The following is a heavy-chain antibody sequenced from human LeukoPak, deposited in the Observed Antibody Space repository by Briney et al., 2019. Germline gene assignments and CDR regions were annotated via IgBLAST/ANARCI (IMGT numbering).Heavy chain of an antibody. CDR1: GGTFSSYA. CDR3: ARDQGITMVRGVIIHEYFQH. D-gene: IGHD3-10*01. J-gene: IGHJ1*01. CDR2: IIPIFGTA. V-gene: IGHV1-69*13. Sequence: GASVKVSCKASGGTFSSYAISWVRQAPGQGLEWMGGIIPIFGTANYAQKFQGRVTITADESTSTAYMELSSLRSEDTAVYYCARDQGITMVRGVIIHEYFQHWGQGTLVTVSS.